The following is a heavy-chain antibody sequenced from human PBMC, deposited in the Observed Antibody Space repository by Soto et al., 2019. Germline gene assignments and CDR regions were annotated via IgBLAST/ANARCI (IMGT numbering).Heavy chain of an antibody. Sequence: QVQLQESGPGLVKPSQTLSLTCTVSDGSISSGAYYWSWIRQHPGKGLEWSGYIYYSGSTYYNPSLKSRVTLSVATSKNQFSLKLTSVTPADTALYYCARGHSCSWYQVGPWGQGTLVTVSS. CDR2: IYYSGST. CDR1: DGSISSGAYY. J-gene: IGHJ5*02. D-gene: IGHD6-13*01. CDR3: ARGHSCSWYQVGP. V-gene: IGHV4-31*03.